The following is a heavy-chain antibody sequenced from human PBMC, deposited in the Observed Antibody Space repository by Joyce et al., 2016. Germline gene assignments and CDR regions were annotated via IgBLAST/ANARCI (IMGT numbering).Heavy chain of an antibody. CDR1: GGSISGYY. V-gene: IGHV4-59*08. CDR2: IYYSEIT. D-gene: IGHD4-17*01. Sequence: QVQLQESGPGLVKPSETLSLTCTVSGGSISGYYWNWIRQPPGQGLECIGYIYYSEITNYNPSIRSRVTISVDTSKNKFSLKMSSVTAAGTAVYYWARQVSPDYGDYYFDYWGQGTLVTVSS. CDR3: ARQVSPDYGDYYFDY. J-gene: IGHJ4*02.